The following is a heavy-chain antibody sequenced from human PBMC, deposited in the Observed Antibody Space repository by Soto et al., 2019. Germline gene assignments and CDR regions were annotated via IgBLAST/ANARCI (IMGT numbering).Heavy chain of an antibody. CDR3: ARFRSERPFDY. V-gene: IGHV3-30-3*01. CDR2: ISYDGNNK. CDR1: GLTFSRYT. J-gene: IGHJ4*02. Sequence: QVQLVESGGGVVQPGRSLRLSCAASGLTFSRYTMHWVRQAPGKGLEWVAVISYDGNNKYYADSVKGRFTISRVNSKNTLSLQMNSLRPEDTAVYYCARFRSERPFDYWGQGTLVTVSS.